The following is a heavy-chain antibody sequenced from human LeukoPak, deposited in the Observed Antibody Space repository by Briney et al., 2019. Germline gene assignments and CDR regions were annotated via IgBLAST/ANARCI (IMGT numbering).Heavy chain of an antibody. D-gene: IGHD2-2*01. CDR2: IDWDDDK. CDR3: ARTPADIVVVPAAMRHYYYGMDV. CDR1: GFSLSTSGMC. Sequence: SGPTLVNPTQTLTLTCTFSGFSLSTSGMCVSWIRQPPGKALEWLALIDWDDDKYYSTSLKTRLTISKDTSKNQVVLTMTNMDPVDTATYYCARTPADIVVVPAAMRHYYYGMDVWGKGTTVTASS. J-gene: IGHJ6*04. V-gene: IGHV2-70*01.